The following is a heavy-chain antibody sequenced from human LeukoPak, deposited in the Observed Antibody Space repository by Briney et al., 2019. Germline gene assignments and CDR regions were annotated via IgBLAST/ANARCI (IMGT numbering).Heavy chain of an antibody. CDR3: ARDSQAVIYYGSGSYREYYYYYMDV. CDR1: GYTFTGYY. J-gene: IGHJ6*03. D-gene: IGHD3-10*01. V-gene: IGHV1-2*02. Sequence: APVKVSCKASGYTFTGYYMHWVRQAPGQGLEWMGWINPNSGGTNYAQKFQGRVTMTRDTSISTAYMELSRLRSDDTAVYYCARDSQAVIYYGSGSYREYYYYYMDVWGKGTTVTISS. CDR2: INPNSGGT.